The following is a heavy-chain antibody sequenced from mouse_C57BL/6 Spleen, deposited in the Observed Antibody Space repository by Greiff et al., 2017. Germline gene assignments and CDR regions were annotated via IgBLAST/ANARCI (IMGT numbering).Heavy chain of an antibody. J-gene: IGHJ4*01. D-gene: IGHD1-1*01. Sequence: VQLQQSGAELVRPGASVKLSCKASGYTFTDYYINWVKQRPGQGLEWIARIYPGSGNTYYNEKFKGKATLTAEKSSSTAYMQLSSLTSEDSAVYFCARLTTVVNYYAMDYWGQGTSVTVSS. V-gene: IGHV1-76*01. CDR1: GYTFTDYY. CDR3: ARLTTVVNYYAMDY. CDR2: IYPGSGNT.